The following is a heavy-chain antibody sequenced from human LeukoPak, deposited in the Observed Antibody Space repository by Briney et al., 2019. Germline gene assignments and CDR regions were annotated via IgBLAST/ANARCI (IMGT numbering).Heavy chain of an antibody. J-gene: IGHJ6*03. CDR2: ISSSSSYI. CDR1: GFTFCSYS. Sequence: PGGSLRLSCAASGFTFCSYSMNCARGAPGRGLEWVSSISSSSSYIYYADSVKGRFTISRDNAKNSLYLHMNSLRAEDTAVYYCARGGVGMQAEDYMDVWGKGTTVTVSS. V-gene: IGHV3-21*01. CDR3: ARGGVGMQAEDYMDV. D-gene: IGHD7-27*01.